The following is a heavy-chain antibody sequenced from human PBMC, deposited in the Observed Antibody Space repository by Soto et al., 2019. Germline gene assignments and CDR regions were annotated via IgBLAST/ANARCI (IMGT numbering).Heavy chain of an antibody. J-gene: IGHJ4*02. Sequence: EVQLVDSGGALVQPGESLRLSCAASGFTFSDYVMTWVRQAPGKGLEWVATIKQDGNEKYYVDSVKGRVTITRDNAQNSLYLQLNALKAADTAVYYCAIGHWLGKWGQGTLVTVSS. D-gene: IGHD6-19*01. V-gene: IGHV3-7*01. CDR1: GFTFSDYV. CDR3: AIGHWLGK. CDR2: IKQDGNEK.